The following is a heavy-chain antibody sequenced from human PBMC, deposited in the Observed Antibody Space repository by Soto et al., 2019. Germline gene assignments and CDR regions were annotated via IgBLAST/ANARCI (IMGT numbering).Heavy chain of an antibody. D-gene: IGHD2-15*01. J-gene: IGHJ4*02. V-gene: IGHV3-23*01. CDR2: ISGSGGST. CDR1: GFTFSSYA. Sequence: EVQLLESVGGLVQPGGSLRLSCASSGFTFSSYAMSWVRQAPGKGLEWGSAISGSGGSTYYADSVKVRFTIYRENSQQTLYLRMNSLRAEDTAVYYCAKLWGYCSGGSCPLDYWGQGTLVTVSS. CDR3: AKLWGYCSGGSCPLDY.